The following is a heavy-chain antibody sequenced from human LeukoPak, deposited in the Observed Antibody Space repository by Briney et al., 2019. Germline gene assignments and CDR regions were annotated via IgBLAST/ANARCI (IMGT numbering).Heavy chain of an antibody. V-gene: IGHV3-23*01. J-gene: IGHJ4*02. Sequence: GGSLRLSCAASGFTFSSYAMSWVRQAPGKGLEWVSAISGSGGSTYYADSVKGRFTISRDNSNLYLHMNSLRAEDTAIYYCARDIGNSGFNLDYWGQGTPVTVSS. CDR3: ARDIGNSGFNLDY. CDR2: ISGSGGST. D-gene: IGHD5-12*01. CDR1: GFTFSSYA.